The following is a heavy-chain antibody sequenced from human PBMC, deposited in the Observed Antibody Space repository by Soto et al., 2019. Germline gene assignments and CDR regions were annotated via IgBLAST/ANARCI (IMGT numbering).Heavy chain of an antibody. Sequence: SETLSLTCTVSGGSISSGGYYWSWIRQHPGKGLEWIGYIYYSGSTYYNPSLKSRVTISVDTSKNQFSLKLSSVTAADTAVYYCARSIGYCSSTSCLVNWFDPWGQGTLVTVSS. J-gene: IGHJ5*02. CDR2: IYYSGST. D-gene: IGHD2-2*01. V-gene: IGHV4-31*03. CDR1: GGSISSGGYY. CDR3: ARSIGYCSSTSCLVNWFDP.